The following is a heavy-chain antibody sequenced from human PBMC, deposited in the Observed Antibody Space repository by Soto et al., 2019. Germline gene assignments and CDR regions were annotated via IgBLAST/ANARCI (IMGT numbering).Heavy chain of an antibody. J-gene: IGHJ6*03. V-gene: IGHV1-69*02. CDR1: GGTFSSYT. D-gene: IGHD6-13*01. CDR3: ARAKQQLENPSGYYYYYMDV. Sequence: SVKLSCKASGGTFSSYTISWVRQAPGQGLEWMGRIIPILGIANYAQKFQGRVTITADKSTSTAYMELSSLRSEDTAVYYCARAKQQLENPSGYYYYYMDVWGKGTTVTVSS. CDR2: IIPILGIA.